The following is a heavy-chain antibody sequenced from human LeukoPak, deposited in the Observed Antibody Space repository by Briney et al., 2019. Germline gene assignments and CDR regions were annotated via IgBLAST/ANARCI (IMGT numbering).Heavy chain of an antibody. D-gene: IGHD5-12*01. J-gene: IGHJ5*02. CDR2: INTNTGNP. V-gene: IGHV7-4-1*02. Sequence: ASVKVSCKASGYTFTSYAMNWVRQAPGQGLEWMGWINTNTGNPTYAQGFTGRFVFSLDTSVSTAYLQISSLKAEDTAVYYCAREGSDIVATIGNWFDPWGQGTLVSVSS. CDR3: AREGSDIVATIGNWFDP. CDR1: GYTFTSYA.